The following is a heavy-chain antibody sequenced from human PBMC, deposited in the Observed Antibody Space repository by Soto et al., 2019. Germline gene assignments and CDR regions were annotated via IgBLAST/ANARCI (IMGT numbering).Heavy chain of an antibody. V-gene: IGHV1-58*02. CDR3: AANPTYYDFWSGSPQPLDY. CDR2: IVVGSGNT. D-gene: IGHD3-3*01. J-gene: IGHJ4*02. CDR1: GFTFTSSA. Sequence: GASVKVSCKASGFTFTSSAMQWVRQARGQRLEWIGWIVVGSGNTNYAQKFQERVTITRDMSTSTAYMELSSLRSEDTAVYYCAANPTYYDFWSGSPQPLDYWGQGTLVTVSS.